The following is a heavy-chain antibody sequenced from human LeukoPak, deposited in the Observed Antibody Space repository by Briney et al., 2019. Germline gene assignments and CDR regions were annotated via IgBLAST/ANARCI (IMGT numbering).Heavy chain of an antibody. V-gene: IGHV3-21*01. CDR1: GLTFSTYS. CDR3: ARVGEKAFHLWPEIDY. D-gene: IGHD5-24*01. Sequence: GGSLRLSCAASGLTFSTYSMNWVRQAPGKGLEWVSSISSSSSYIYYADSVKGRFTISRDNAKKSLYLQMNSLRAEDTAVYYCARVGEKAFHLWPEIDYWGQGTLVTVSS. J-gene: IGHJ4*02. CDR2: ISSSSSYI.